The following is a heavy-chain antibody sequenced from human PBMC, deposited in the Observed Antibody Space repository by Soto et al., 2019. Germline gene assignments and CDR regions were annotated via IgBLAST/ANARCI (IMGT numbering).Heavy chain of an antibody. CDR1: GFPFRGSV. J-gene: IGHJ4*02. CDR2: ISGSDGTT. D-gene: IGHD3-10*01. Sequence: EVQLLESGGGLIQPGGSLRLSCVASGFPFRGSVMNWVRQSPGKGLEWVSGISGSDGTTYYADSVKGRFTISSDNSKNRMDLQMNSLISEDTGVYFCAKATGAVLARGAGFDFWGPGALVTVSS. CDR3: AKATGAVLARGAGFDF. V-gene: IGHV3-23*01.